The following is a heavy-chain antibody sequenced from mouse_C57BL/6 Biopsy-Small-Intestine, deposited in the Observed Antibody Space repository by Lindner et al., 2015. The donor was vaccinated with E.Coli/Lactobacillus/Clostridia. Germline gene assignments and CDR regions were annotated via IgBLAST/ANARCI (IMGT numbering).Heavy chain of an antibody. CDR3: ATDTGTLRDADNWHD. D-gene: IGHD4-1*02. V-gene: IGHV1-84*02. CDR2: ISGHSGNT. Sequence: SVKVSCKTYGYTLTNNDISWLRQAPGQGPEWMGWISGHSGNTKYARKFEDRLTLTRDTATSTAYMELRTLRSDDTAVYYCATDTGTLRDADNWHDWGQGTLVTVSS. CDR1: GYTLTNND. J-gene: IGHJ4*01.